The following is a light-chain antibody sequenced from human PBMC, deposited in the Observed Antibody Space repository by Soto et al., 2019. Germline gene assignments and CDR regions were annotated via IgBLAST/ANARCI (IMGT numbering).Light chain of an antibody. CDR1: GSDIGRYNY. J-gene: IGLJ2*01. CDR3: SSFASTNAQL. Sequence: QSALTQPASVSGTPGQSITASCIGTGSDIGRYNYVSWYQQHPGKAPKLIIRDVNSRPSGVPTRFSGSKSGNTASLTISGLQVEDGAYYYCSSFASTNAQLFGGGTKLAVL. CDR2: DVN. V-gene: IGLV2-14*03.